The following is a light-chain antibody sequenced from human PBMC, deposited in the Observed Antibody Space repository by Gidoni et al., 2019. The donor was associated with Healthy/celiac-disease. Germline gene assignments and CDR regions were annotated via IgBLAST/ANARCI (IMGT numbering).Light chain of an antibody. V-gene: IGLV1-47*01. Sequence: QSVLTQPPSASGTPGQRVTISCSGSSSNIGSNYVYWYQQLPGTAPKLLIYRNNQRPSGVPDRFSGSKSGTSASLAISGLRSEDEADYYCAAWDDSLSAHWVFGGGTKLT. CDR3: AAWDDSLSAHWV. CDR1: SSNIGSNY. J-gene: IGLJ3*02. CDR2: RNN.